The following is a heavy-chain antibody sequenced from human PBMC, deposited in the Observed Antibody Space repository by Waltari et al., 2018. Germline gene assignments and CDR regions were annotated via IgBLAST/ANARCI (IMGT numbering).Heavy chain of an antibody. Sequence: QVQLQESGPGLVKPSETLSLTCTVSGGSISSYYWSWIRQPPGKGLEWIGYIYYSGSTYYNPSLKSRVTISVDTSKNQFSLKLSSVTAADTAVYYCAVAPGSPYYFDYWGQGTLVTVSS. CDR3: AVAPGSPYYFDY. J-gene: IGHJ4*02. CDR2: IYYSGST. V-gene: IGHV4-59*06. D-gene: IGHD3-10*01. CDR1: GGSISSYY.